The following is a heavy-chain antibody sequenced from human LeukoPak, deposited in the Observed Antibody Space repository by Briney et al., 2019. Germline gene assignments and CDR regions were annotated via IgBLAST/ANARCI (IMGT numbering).Heavy chain of an antibody. J-gene: IGHJ4*02. CDR2: IYTSGST. Sequence: PETLSLTCTVSGGSISSYYWSWIRQPAGKGLEWIGRIYTSGSTNYNPSLKSRVTMSVDTSKNQFSLKLSSVTAADTAVYYCARDRYDSGGYYYEYFDYWGQGTLVTVSS. D-gene: IGHD3-22*01. CDR3: ARDRYDSGGYYYEYFDY. V-gene: IGHV4-4*07. CDR1: GGSISSYY.